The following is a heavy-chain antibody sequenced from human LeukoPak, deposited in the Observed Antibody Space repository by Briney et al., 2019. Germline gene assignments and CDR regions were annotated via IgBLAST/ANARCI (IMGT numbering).Heavy chain of an antibody. CDR2: IYYSGST. CDR1: GGSITNSYW. Sequence: SETLSLTCAVSGGSITNSYWWTWVRQSPGKGLEWVGEIYYSGSTNYNPSLKSRVTMSVDKSKNQFSLKLSSVTAADTAVYYCAREHNWNDPPSGWFDPWGQGTLVTVSS. J-gene: IGHJ5*02. V-gene: IGHV4-4*02. CDR3: AREHNWNDPPSGWFDP. D-gene: IGHD1-20*01.